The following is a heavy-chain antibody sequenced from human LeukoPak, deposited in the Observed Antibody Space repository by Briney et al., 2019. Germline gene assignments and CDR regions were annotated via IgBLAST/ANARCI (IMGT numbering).Heavy chain of an antibody. CDR2: IYTSGST. D-gene: IGHD3-10*01. CDR3: ARDYGPKDAFDI. J-gene: IGHJ3*02. V-gene: IGHV4-4*07. CDR1: GGSISSYY. Sequence: SEALSLTCTVSGGSISSYYWSWIRQPAGKGLEWIGRIYTSGSTNYNPSLKSRVTMSVDTPKNQFSLKLSSVTAADTAVYYCARDYGPKDAFDIWGQGTMVTVSS.